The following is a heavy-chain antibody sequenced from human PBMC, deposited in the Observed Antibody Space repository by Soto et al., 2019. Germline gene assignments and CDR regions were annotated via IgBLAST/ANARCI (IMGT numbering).Heavy chain of an antibody. Sequence: EVQLVESGGGLVQPGGSLRLSCAASGFTVSSNYMSWVRQAPGTGLERVSVIYSGGSTYYADAVKGRFTISSDNSKNTLYLQMNSLRAEDTAVYYCARTFSWQQLFHYYCYMDFWGKGTTVTVSS. CDR1: GFTVSSNY. V-gene: IGHV3-66*01. J-gene: IGHJ6*03. CDR2: IYSGGST. D-gene: IGHD6-13*01. CDR3: ARTFSWQQLFHYYCYMDF.